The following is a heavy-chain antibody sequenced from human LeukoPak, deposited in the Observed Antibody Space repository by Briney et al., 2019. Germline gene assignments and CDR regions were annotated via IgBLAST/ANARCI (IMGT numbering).Heavy chain of an antibody. Sequence: PSETLSLTCTVSGGSISSGDYYWSWIRQPPGKGLEWIGYIYYSGSTYYNPSLKSRVTISVDTSKNQFSLKLSSVTAADTAVYHCARVWRMGSSSWYLNGPPNWFDPWGQGTLVTVSS. V-gene: IGHV4-30-4*01. D-gene: IGHD6-13*01. J-gene: IGHJ5*02. CDR3: ARVWRMGSSSWYLNGPPNWFDP. CDR2: IYYSGST. CDR1: GGSISSGDYY.